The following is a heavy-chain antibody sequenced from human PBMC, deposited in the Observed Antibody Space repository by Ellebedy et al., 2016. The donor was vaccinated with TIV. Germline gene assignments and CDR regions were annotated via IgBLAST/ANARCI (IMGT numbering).Heavy chain of an antibody. CDR3: ARENSYVGATGFDY. CDR2: IYYSGST. V-gene: IGHV4-31*03. J-gene: IGHJ4*02. Sequence: MPSETLSLTCTVSGGSISSGGYYWSWIRQHPGKGLEWIGYIYYSGSTYYNPSLKSRVTITVDTSKNQFSLKLSSVTAADTAVYYCARENSYVGATGFDYWGQGTLVTVSS. D-gene: IGHD1-26*01. CDR1: GGSISSGGYY.